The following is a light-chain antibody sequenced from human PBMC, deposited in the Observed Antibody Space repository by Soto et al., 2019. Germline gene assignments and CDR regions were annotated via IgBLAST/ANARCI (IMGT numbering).Light chain of an antibody. CDR3: QQYSSVPLT. CDR2: SAS. V-gene: IGKV1-27*01. Sequence: DIQMTQSPSSLSASVGDRVTITCRASQDIRNYLAWYQQKPGTVPNLLIFSASTLQSGDPSRFSGSVSGTDFTLTINNLQHEDAATYYCQQYSSVPLTFGGGTKVAI. J-gene: IGKJ4*01. CDR1: QDIRNY.